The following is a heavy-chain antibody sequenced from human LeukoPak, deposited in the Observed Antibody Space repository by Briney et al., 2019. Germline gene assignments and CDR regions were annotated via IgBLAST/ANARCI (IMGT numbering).Heavy chain of an antibody. D-gene: IGHD3-22*01. CDR1: GFTFSSYS. CDR3: AKGRREIYYDSASI. CDR2: ISSSSSYI. V-gene: IGHV3-21*04. J-gene: IGHJ3*02. Sequence: GGSLRLSCAASGFTFSSYSMNWVRQAPGKGLEWVSSISSSSSYIYYADSVKGRFTISRDNAKNSLYLQMNSLRAEDTAVYYCAKGRREIYYDSASIWGQGTMVIVSS.